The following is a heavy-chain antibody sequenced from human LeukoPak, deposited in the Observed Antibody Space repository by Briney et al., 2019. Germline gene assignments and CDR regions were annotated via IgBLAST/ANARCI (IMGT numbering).Heavy chain of an antibody. Sequence: GASVKVSCKASGYIFSDYYIQWVRQAPGQGLEWMGWINPDSGGTNYAQKFQGRVTMTRDTSITTAYMELSRLISDDTAVYYSATTPPLGVVYYYYMHVWGKGTTVTVSS. J-gene: IGHJ6*03. V-gene: IGHV1-2*02. CDR2: INPDSGGT. D-gene: IGHD2-15*01. CDR1: GYIFSDYY. CDR3: ATTPPLGVVYYYYMHV.